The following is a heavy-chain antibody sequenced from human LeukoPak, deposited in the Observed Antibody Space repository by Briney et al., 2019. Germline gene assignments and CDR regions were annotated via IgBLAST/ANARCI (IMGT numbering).Heavy chain of an antibody. Sequence: SETLSLTCTVSGDSISSYYWYWFRQPPGKELEWIACIYYSGNTYYNPSLKSRVTISLDTSKNQFSLRLTSVTAADTAVYYCAREGIVRTYDQWGQGTLVTVSS. CDR1: GDSISSYY. V-gene: IGHV4-59*12. J-gene: IGHJ4*02. CDR2: IYYSGNT. CDR3: AREGIVRTYDQ. D-gene: IGHD1-26*01.